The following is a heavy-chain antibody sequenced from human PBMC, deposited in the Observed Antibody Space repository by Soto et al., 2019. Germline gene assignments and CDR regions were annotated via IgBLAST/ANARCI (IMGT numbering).Heavy chain of an antibody. V-gene: IGHV3-7*01. CDR2: IKQDGSAK. CDR1: GFTFSSYW. CDR3: ARRVVVAAADYYDY. J-gene: IGHJ4*02. Sequence: GGSLRLSCAASGFTFSSYWMTWVRQAPGKGLEWVASIKQDGSAKYYVDSVKGRFTVSRDNAKKSLYLQMDSLRAEDTAVFYCARRVVVAAADYYDYWGRGTLVTVSS. D-gene: IGHD2-15*01.